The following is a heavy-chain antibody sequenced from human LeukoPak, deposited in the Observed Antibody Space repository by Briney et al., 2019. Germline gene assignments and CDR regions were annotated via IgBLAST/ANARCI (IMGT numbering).Heavy chain of an antibody. Sequence: PSETLSLTCTVSGYSISKGYYWGWIRQPPGKGLEWIGSIYHSGSTYYNPSLKSRVTISVDTSKNQFSLKLSSVTAADTAVYYCARRTFGHYYYMDVWGKGTTVTVSS. D-gene: IGHD1/OR15-1a*01. CDR3: ARRTFGHYYYMDV. CDR2: IYHSGST. V-gene: IGHV4-38-2*02. CDR1: GYSISKGYY. J-gene: IGHJ6*03.